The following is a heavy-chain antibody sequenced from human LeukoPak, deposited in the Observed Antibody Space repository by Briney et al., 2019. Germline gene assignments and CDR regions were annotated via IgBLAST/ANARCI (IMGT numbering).Heavy chain of an antibody. J-gene: IGHJ4*02. D-gene: IGHD5-18*01. CDR1: GFTFTSSA. CDR3: AAEEDTAMVK. CDR2: IVVGSGKT. Sequence: GSSVKVSCKASGFTFTSSAVQWVRQARGQRLEGIGWIVVGSGKTNYAQKFQERVTITRDMSTSTAYMELSSLRSEDKAVYYCAAEEDTAMVKWGQGTMVTVSS. V-gene: IGHV1-58*01.